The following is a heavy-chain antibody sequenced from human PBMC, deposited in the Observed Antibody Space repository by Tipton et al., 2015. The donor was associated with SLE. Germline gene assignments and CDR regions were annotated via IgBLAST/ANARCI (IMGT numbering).Heavy chain of an antibody. D-gene: IGHD2-15*01. CDR1: GGSISSGSYY. Sequence: TLPLTCTVSGGSISSGSYYWSWIRQPAGKGLEWIGYIYYSGSTNYNPSLKSRVTISVDTSKNQFSLELRSVTAADTAVYYCARHIDCINHRCYSPWFDPWGQGTLVTVSS. CDR2: IYYSGST. J-gene: IGHJ5*02. CDR3: ARHIDCINHRCYSPWFDP. V-gene: IGHV4-61*10.